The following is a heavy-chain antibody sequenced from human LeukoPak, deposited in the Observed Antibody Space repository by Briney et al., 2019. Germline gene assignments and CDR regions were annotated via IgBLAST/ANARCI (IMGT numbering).Heavy chain of an antibody. CDR1: GFTFRSYA. CDR3: ARGSTYYDSSGQVPFDY. CDR2: ISDYGDNT. D-gene: IGHD3-22*01. J-gene: IGHJ4*02. V-gene: IGHV3-23*01. Sequence: QPGGSLRLSCAASGFTFRSYAMSWVRQAPVKGLEWLSSISDYGDNTYYADSVRGRFTISRDNAKNSLYLQMNSLRAEDTAVYYCARGSTYYDSSGQVPFDYWGQGTLVTVSS.